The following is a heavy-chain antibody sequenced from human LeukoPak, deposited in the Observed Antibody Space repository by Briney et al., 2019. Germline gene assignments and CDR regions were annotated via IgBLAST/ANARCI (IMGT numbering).Heavy chain of an antibody. D-gene: IGHD2-2*01. CDR2: IWYDGSNK. V-gene: IGHV3-33*01. CDR1: GFTFSSYG. CDR3: ARAFYCSSTSCFKMGYYGMDV. Sequence: GRSLRLSCAASGFTFSSYGMHWVRQAPGKGLEWVAVIWYDGSNKYYADSVKGRFTISRDNSKNTLHLQMNSLRAEDTAVYYCARAFYCSSTSCFKMGYYGMDVWGKGTTVTVSS. J-gene: IGHJ6*04.